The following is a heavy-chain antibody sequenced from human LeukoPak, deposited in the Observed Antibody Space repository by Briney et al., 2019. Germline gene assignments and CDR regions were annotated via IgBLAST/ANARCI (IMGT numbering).Heavy chain of an antibody. J-gene: IGHJ1*01. D-gene: IGHD5-24*01. CDR3: AKGPEGRWLQLLGYFQH. V-gene: IGHV3-23*01. Sequence: GGSLRLSCAASGFTFSSYAMSWVRQAPGKGLEWVSPISGSGGSTYYADSVKGRFTISRDNSKNTLYLQMNSLRAEDTAVYYCAKGPEGRWLQLLGYFQHWGQGTLVTVSS. CDR1: GFTFSSYA. CDR2: ISGSGGST.